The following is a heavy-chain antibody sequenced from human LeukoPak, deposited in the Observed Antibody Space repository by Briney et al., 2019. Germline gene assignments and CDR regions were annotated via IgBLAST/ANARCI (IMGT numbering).Heavy chain of an antibody. J-gene: IGHJ3*02. D-gene: IGHD2-15*01. V-gene: IGHV4-30-4*08. Sequence: SSETLSLTCTVSGGSISSGDYYWNWIRQPPGKGLEWIGYISYSGSTYYNPSLKSRLTISVDTSKNQLSLKLSSVTAADTAVYYCARSGGGGEGDDAFDIWGQGTMVTVSS. CDR2: ISYSGST. CDR1: GGSISSGDYY. CDR3: ARSGGGGEGDDAFDI.